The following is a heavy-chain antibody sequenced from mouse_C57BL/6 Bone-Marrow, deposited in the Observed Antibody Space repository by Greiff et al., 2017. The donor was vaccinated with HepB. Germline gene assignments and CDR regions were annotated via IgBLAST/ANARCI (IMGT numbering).Heavy chain of an antibody. CDR3: ARGSSYWYFDV. V-gene: IGHV14-3*01. CDR1: GFNITNYY. Sequence: VQLKESVAELVRPGASVKLSCTASGFNITNYYMHWVKQRPGQGLEWIGRIDPANGNTKYAPKFQGKATITADTSSNTAYLQLSSLTSEDADIYCYARGSSYWYFDVWGTGTTVTVSS. CDR2: IDPANGNT. J-gene: IGHJ1*03. D-gene: IGHD1-1*01.